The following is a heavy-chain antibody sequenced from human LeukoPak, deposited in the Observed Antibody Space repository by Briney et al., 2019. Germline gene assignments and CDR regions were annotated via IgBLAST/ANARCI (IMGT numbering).Heavy chain of an antibody. Sequence: ASVKVSCKASGYTFTSYDINWVRQATGQGHEWMGWMNPNSGNTGYAQKFQGRVTMTRNTSISTAYMELSSLRSEDTAVYYCARASSIAARPRYYYMDVWGKGTTVTVSS. CDR2: MNPNSGNT. J-gene: IGHJ6*03. D-gene: IGHD6-6*01. V-gene: IGHV1-8*01. CDR1: GYTFTSYD. CDR3: ARASSIAARPRYYYMDV.